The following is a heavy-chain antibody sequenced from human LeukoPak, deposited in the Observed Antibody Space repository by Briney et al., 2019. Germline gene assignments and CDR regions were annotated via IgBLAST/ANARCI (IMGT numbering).Heavy chain of an antibody. J-gene: IGHJ6*03. CDR2: IYYSGST. Sequence: SETLSLTCTVSGGSISSGDYYWGWVRQPPGRGLEWIGYIYYSGSTYDNPSLKSRVTISVDTSKNQFSLKLSSVTAADTAVYYCASYEYYDFWSGYQDYYYMDVWGKGTTVTVSS. V-gene: IGHV4-30-4*08. CDR3: ASYEYYDFWSGYQDYYYMDV. CDR1: GGSISSGDYY. D-gene: IGHD3-3*01.